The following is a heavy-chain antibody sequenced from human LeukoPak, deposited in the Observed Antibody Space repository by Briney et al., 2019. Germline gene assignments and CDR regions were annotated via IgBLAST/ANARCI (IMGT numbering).Heavy chain of an antibody. CDR2: ISGDEIWT. J-gene: IGHJ4*02. CDR3: ARALTTLTYEGY. D-gene: IGHD1-1*01. V-gene: IGHV3-74*01. CDR1: GFTLSNHW. Sequence: GGSLRLSCAASGFTLSNHWMHWVRQVPGKGLVWVSRISGDEIWTSYADSVKGRFIISRDNAKDTLYLQMNSLRTEDTAVYYCARALTTLTYEGYWGQGTLVTVSS.